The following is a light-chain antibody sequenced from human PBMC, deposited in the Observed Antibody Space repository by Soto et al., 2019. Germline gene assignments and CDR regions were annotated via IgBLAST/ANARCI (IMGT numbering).Light chain of an antibody. CDR1: QSISTW. Sequence: DIQMTQSPSTLSASVGDRVTITCRASQSISTWLAWYQQKPGKAPKLLIYKASSLESGVPSRFSGSGSGTDFTLTICILQPDDFATYYCQQYNTYPLSFGGGTTVEIK. V-gene: IGKV1-5*03. CDR3: QQYNTYPLS. J-gene: IGKJ4*01. CDR2: KAS.